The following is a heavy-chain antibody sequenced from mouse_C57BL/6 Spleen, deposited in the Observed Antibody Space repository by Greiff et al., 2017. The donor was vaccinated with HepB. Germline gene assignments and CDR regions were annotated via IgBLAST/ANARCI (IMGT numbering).Heavy chain of an antibody. V-gene: IGHV1-72*01. CDR3: AREGAYYSNYVPWYFDV. CDR1: GYTFTSYW. CDR2: IDPKNGGT. Sequence: VQLQQPGAELVKPGASVKLSCKASGYTFTSYWMHWVKQRPGRGLEWIGRIDPKNGGTKYNEKFKSKATLTVDKPSSTAYMQLSGLTSEDSAVYYGAREGAYYSNYVPWYFDVWGTGTTVTVSS. J-gene: IGHJ1*03. D-gene: IGHD2-5*01.